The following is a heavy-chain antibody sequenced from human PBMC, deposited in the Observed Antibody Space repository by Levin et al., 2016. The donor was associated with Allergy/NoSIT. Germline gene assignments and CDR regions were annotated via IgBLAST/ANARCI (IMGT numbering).Heavy chain of an antibody. CDR1: GYSISSGYY. Sequence: GSLRLSCTVSGYSISSGYYWGWIRQPPGKGLEWIGSIYHSGSTYYNPSLKSRVTISVDTSKNQFSLKLSSVTAADTAVYYCARPSYSSGWFYGMDVWGQGTTVTVSS. CDR2: IYHSGST. CDR3: ARPSYSSGWFYGMDV. D-gene: IGHD6-19*01. J-gene: IGHJ6*02. V-gene: IGHV4-38-2*02.